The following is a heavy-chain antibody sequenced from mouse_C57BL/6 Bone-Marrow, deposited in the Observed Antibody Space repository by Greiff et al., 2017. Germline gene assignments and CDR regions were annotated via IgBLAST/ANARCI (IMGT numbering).Heavy chain of an antibody. CDR3: ARSDSSGYLYAMDY. Sequence: EVKLVESGGGLVQPGGSLSLSCAASGFTFTDYYMSWVRQPPGKALEWLGFIRNKANGYTTEYSASVKGRFTISRDNSQSILYLQMNALRAEDSATYYCARSDSSGYLYAMDYWGQGTSVTVSS. CDR1: GFTFTDYY. CDR2: IRNKANGYTT. V-gene: IGHV7-3*01. J-gene: IGHJ4*01. D-gene: IGHD3-2*02.